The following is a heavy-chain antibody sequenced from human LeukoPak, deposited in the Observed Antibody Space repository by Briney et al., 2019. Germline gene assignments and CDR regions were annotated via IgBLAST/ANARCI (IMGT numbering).Heavy chain of an antibody. CDR3: AKGRGSGSSWNFDY. V-gene: IGHV3-23*01. CDR1: GFTFSSYA. CDR2: LSGSGDST. J-gene: IGHJ4*02. D-gene: IGHD6-13*01. Sequence: GGSLRLSCAASGFTFSSYAMSWVRQAPGKGLEWVSGLSGSGDSTYYAGSVRGRFTISRDNSKNTLHLQMNSLRAEDTAVYYCAKGRGSGSSWNFDYWGQGTLVTVSS.